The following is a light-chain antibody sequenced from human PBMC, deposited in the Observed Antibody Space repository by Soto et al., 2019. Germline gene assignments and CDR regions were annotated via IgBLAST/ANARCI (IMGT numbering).Light chain of an antibody. CDR2: GAS. CDR3: QQYGRSPTT. V-gene: IGKV3-20*01. CDR1: QSLLYTSNDKKY. J-gene: IGKJ1*01. Sequence: DIVMTQSPDSLALSLGERATINCQSSQSLLYTSNDKKYLAWYQQKRGQAPRFLIYGASSRATGIPDRFSGSGSGTDFTLTISRLEPEDFAVYYCQQYGRSPTTFGQGTKVDIK.